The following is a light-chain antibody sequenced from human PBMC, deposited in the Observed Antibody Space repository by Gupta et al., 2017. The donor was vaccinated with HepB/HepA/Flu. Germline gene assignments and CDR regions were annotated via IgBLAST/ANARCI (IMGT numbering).Light chain of an antibody. CDR1: SSDVVGYHY. J-gene: IGLJ3*02. CDR2: DVT. CDR3: CSYAGAYTNGV. V-gene: IGLV2-11*01. Sequence: QSAMTQPRSVSGSPGQSVTISCTGTSSDVVGYHYVSWYQQHPGQAPTLMMYDVTKRPSGVPDRFSGSKSGSTATLTITGLQAEDEADYYCCSYAGAYTNGVFGGGTKLTVL.